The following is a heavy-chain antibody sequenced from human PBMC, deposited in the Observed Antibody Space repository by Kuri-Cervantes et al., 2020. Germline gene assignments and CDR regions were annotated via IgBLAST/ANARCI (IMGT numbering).Heavy chain of an antibody. CDR3: ARAASDYDFWTATYYYYGMDV. J-gene: IGHJ6*02. CDR1: GFTFSSYA. CDR2: ISSSGSTI. D-gene: IGHD3-3*01. Sequence: GGSLRLSCAASGFTFSSYAMSWVRQAPGKGLEWVSYISSSGSTIYYADSVKGRFTISRDNAKNSLYLQMNSLRDEDTAVYYCARAASDYDFWTATYYYYGMDVWGQGTTVTVSS. V-gene: IGHV3-48*02.